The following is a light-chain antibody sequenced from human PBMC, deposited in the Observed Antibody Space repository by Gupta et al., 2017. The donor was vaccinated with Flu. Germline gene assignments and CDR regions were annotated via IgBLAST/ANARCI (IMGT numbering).Light chain of an antibody. CDR1: NFRSIH. J-gene: IGLJ1*01. V-gene: IGLV3-21*02. CDR2: DDA. Sequence: GGHNFRSIHVHWFQQKPGRAPLFVVFDDADRPSGIPERFSGSNSGNMATLAISRVEAGDEADYYCQIFDFSNKHYVFGSGTKVTVL. CDR3: QIFDFSNKHYV.